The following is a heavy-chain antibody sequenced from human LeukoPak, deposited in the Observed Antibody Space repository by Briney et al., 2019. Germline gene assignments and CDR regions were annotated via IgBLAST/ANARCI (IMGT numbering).Heavy chain of an antibody. CDR2: ISGSGGST. CDR1: GFTFSNYG. CDR3: ARVISEASYYYYYYMDV. V-gene: IGHV3-23*01. J-gene: IGHJ6*03. Sequence: GGSLRLSCAASGFTFSNYGMSWVRQAPGKGLEWVSVISGSGGSTYYADSVKGRFTTSRDNAKNSLYLQMNSLRAEDTAVYYCARVISEASYYYYYYMDVWGKGTTVTVSS. D-gene: IGHD3-3*02.